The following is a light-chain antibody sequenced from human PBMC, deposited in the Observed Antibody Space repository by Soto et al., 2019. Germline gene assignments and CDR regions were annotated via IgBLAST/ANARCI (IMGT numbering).Light chain of an antibody. CDR1: SGHSTYA. J-gene: IGLJ3*02. CDR2: LNSDGSH. CDR3: QTWDTGIWV. Sequence: QPVLTQSPSASASLGASVKLTCTLSSGHSTYAIAWHQQQPEKGPRYLMKLNSDGSHYKGDGIPDRFSGSSSGAERYLTISSLQSEDEADYYCQTWDTGIWVFGGGTKLTVL. V-gene: IGLV4-69*01.